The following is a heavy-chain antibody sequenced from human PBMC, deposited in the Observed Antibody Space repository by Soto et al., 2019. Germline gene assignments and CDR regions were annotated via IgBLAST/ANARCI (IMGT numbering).Heavy chain of an antibody. CDR2: ISGSGGST. V-gene: IGHV3-23*01. Sequence: GGSLRLSCAASGFTFSSYAMSWVRQAPGKGLEWVSAISGSGGSTYYADSVKGRFTISRDNSKNTLYLQMNSLRAEDTAEYYCAKDQLPGYCTNGVCYPFDYWGQGTLVTVSS. CDR1: GFTFSSYA. CDR3: AKDQLPGYCTNGVCYPFDY. D-gene: IGHD2-8*01. J-gene: IGHJ4*02.